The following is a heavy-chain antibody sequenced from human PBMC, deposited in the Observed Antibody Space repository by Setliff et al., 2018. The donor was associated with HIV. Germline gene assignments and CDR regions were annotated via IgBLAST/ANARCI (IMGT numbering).Heavy chain of an antibody. CDR2: IGQDGSEK. CDR3: ARTLRPGHGVDV. Sequence: PGGSLRLSCAASRFDFNNYWMCWVRPAPGKGLEWVANIGQDGSEKNYVDSVKGRFTISRDNAKNSMDLQMNSLRAEDTAIYYCARTLRPGHGVDVWGQGTTVTVS. D-gene: IGHD3-16*01. J-gene: IGHJ6*02. V-gene: IGHV3-7*01. CDR1: RFDFNNYW.